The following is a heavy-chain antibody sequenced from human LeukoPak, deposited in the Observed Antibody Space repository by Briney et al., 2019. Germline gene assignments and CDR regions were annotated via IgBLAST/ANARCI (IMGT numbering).Heavy chain of an antibody. CDR1: GGSISSSSYY. CDR2: IYYSGST. Sequence: SETLSLTCTVSGGSISSSSYYWSWIRQPPGKGLEWIGYIYYSGSTNYNPSLKSRVTISVDTSKNQFSLKLSSVTAADTAVYYCARDRLVVPYYYGMDVWGQGTTVTVSS. D-gene: IGHD2-8*02. CDR3: ARDRLVVPYYYGMDV. V-gene: IGHV4-61*01. J-gene: IGHJ6*02.